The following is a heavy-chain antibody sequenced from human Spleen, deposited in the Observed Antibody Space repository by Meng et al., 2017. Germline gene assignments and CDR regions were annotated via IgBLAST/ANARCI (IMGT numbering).Heavy chain of an antibody. D-gene: IGHD6-13*01. J-gene: IGHJ4*02. CDR2: INAVFGTT. CDR3: ARDEDISAAGKLFGDY. V-gene: IGHV1-69*05. Sequence: SVKVSCKAPGGIFSKYVIGWVRQAPGQGLEWMGGINAVFGTTNYAQKFQGRVTITTDESTSTVYMELSGLRSDDTAMYYCARDEDISAAGKLFGDYWGQGTLVTVSS. CDR1: GGIFSKYV.